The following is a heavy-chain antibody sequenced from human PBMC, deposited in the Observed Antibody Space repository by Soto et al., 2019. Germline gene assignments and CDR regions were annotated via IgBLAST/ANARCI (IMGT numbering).Heavy chain of an antibody. CDR3: VKKSCSHTRCYTGWFFDL. V-gene: IGHV3-9*01. J-gene: IGHJ2*01. D-gene: IGHD2-15*01. Sequence: EVQLVQSGGGLAHPGGSLRLSCEASGFIFEDYDMHWVRQPPGKGLQWVSGISWNSGDKDYGDSVKGRFTISRDNAKNPLDLQMSSLRVEDTATYYCVKKSCSHTRCYTGWFFDLWGRGTLVTVSS. CDR2: ISWNSGDK. CDR1: GFIFEDYD.